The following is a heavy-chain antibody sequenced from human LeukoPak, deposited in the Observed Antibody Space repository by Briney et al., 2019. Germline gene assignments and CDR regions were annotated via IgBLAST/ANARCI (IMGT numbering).Heavy chain of an antibody. J-gene: IGHJ3*02. D-gene: IGHD2-15*01. Sequence: GGSLRLSCAASGFTFGYYSMNWVRQAPGKGLEWVSYIGSSGNTIYYADSVKGRFTISRDNAKNSLYLQMNSLRAEDTAVYYCVNGGSRASDIWGQGTMVTVSS. CDR3: VNGGSRASDI. V-gene: IGHV3-48*01. CDR2: IGSSGNTI. CDR1: GFTFGYYS.